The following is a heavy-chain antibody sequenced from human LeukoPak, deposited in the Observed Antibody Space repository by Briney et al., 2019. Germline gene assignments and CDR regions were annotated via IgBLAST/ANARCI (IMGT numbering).Heavy chain of an antibody. CDR2: IYPGDSAT. V-gene: IGHV5-51*01. D-gene: IGHD3-22*01. Sequence: GESLKISCKGSGYSFTSYWIGWVRQMPGKGLEWMGIIYPGDSATRYSPSFQGQVTISADKSISTAYLQWSSLKASDTAMYYCARQENYYDSSGYYYPFDYWGQGTLVTVSS. CDR1: GYSFTSYW. J-gene: IGHJ4*02. CDR3: ARQENYYDSSGYYYPFDY.